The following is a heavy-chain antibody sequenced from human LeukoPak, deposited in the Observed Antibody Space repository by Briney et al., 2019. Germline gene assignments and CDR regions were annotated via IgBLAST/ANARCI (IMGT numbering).Heavy chain of an antibody. D-gene: IGHD3-16*01. CDR1: GGSFSGYY. CDR3: ARDEGDGGFDP. J-gene: IGHJ5*02. V-gene: IGHV4-59*01. Sequence: PSETLSLTCAVYGGSFSGYYWSWMRQPPGKGLEWIGYIYYSGSTNYNPSLKSRVTISVDTSKNQFSLKLSSVTAADTAVYYCARDEGDGGFDPWGQGTLVTVSS. CDR2: IYYSGST.